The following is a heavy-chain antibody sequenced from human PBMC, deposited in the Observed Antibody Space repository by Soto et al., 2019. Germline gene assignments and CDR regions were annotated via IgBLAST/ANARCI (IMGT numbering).Heavy chain of an antibody. CDR2: ISAYNGNT. V-gene: IGHV1-18*04. J-gene: IGHJ6*04. D-gene: IGHD3-3*01. Sequence: ASVKVSCKASGYTFTSYGISWVRQAPGQGLEWMGWISAYNGNTNYAQKLQGRVTMTTDTSTSTAYMELRSLRSDDTAVYYCARDYYDFWSGYSLCYYYYGMDVWGKGTTVTVSS. CDR1: GYTFTSYG. CDR3: ARDYYDFWSGYSLCYYYYGMDV.